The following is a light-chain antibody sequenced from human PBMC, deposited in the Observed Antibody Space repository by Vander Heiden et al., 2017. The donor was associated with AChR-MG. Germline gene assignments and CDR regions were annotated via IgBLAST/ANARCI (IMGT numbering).Light chain of an antibody. CDR1: QSVSSN. V-gene: IGKV3-15*01. Sequence: EIVLTQSPGTLSLSPGERATLSCRASQSVSSNYLAWYQQKPGQASRLLIYGVSSRATGVPARFSGSGSGTEFTLTISSLQSEDFAVYYCQQYSNWPPWTFGQGTKVEIK. CDR2: GVS. CDR3: QQYSNWPPWT. J-gene: IGKJ1*01.